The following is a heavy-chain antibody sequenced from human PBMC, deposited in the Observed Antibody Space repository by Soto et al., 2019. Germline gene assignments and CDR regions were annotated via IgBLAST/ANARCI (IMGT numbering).Heavy chain of an antibody. V-gene: IGHV1-3*04. J-gene: IGHJ4*02. Sequence: ASVKVSCKASGYTFTSYAMHWVRQAPGQRLEWMGWINTGNGDTKYSQKFQGRVAITRDTSASTAYMDLSSLRSEDTAVYYCARARGYSYGQVDSWGQGTLVTVSS. CDR2: INTGNGDT. CDR3: ARARGYSYGQVDS. CDR1: GYTFTSYA. D-gene: IGHD5-18*01.